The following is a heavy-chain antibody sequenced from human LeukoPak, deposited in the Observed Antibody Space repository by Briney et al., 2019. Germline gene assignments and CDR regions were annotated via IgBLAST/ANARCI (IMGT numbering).Heavy chain of an antibody. D-gene: IGHD6-13*01. J-gene: IGHJ4*02. CDR1: GYSFTSYW. Sequence: GESLKISCKGSGYSFTSYWIGWVRQMPGKGPEWKGIIYPGDSDTRYSPSFQGQVTISADKSISTAYLQWSSLKASDTAIYYCASRGTGYSSSWYIWGQGTLVTVSS. V-gene: IGHV5-51*01. CDR2: IYPGDSDT. CDR3: ASRGTGYSSSWYI.